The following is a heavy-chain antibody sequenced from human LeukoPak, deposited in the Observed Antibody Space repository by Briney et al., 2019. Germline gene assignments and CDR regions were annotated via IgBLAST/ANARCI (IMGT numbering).Heavy chain of an antibody. D-gene: IGHD6-19*01. V-gene: IGHV3-30*18. CDR1: GFSFSDYG. CDR3: AQDLPAVPGWGWYRVRFIFHS. CDR2: ISDDGSNQ. J-gene: IGHJ4*02. Sequence: GGSLRLSCEGSGFSFSDYGMHWVREAPGKGLEWVAVISDDGSNQYFANSVEGRFAISRDNSKDTVYLHMNGVRPEDTAVYFCAQDLPAVPGWGWYRVRFIFHSWGQGTLVTVSA.